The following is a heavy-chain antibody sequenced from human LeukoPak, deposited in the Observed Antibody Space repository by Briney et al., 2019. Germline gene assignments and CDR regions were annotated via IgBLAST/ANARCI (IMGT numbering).Heavy chain of an antibody. Sequence: ASVTVSCKASGYTFTSYDINWVRQATGQGLEWMGWMNPNSGNTGYAQKFQGRVTMTRNTSISTAYMELSSLRSEDTAVYYCARGDEWELHFDYWGQGTLVTVSS. D-gene: IGHD1-26*01. J-gene: IGHJ4*02. V-gene: IGHV1-8*01. CDR2: MNPNSGNT. CDR1: GYTFTSYD. CDR3: ARGDEWELHFDY.